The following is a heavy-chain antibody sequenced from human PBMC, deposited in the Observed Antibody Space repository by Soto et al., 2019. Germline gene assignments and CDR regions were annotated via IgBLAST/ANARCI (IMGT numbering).Heavy chain of an antibody. CDR1: GYSFTNYW. CDR3: ARLEWLSLAAWFDP. D-gene: IGHD3-3*01. CDR2: XXPXXSXT. Sequence: PGESLKISCKGSGYSFTNYWICWVRQMPGKGLEWXGMXXPXXSXTXXXPXXXGQVTFSADKSINTAYLQWSSLKASDTAIYYCARLEWLSLAAWFDPWGQGTLVTVSS. V-gene: IGHV5-51*01. J-gene: IGHJ5*02.